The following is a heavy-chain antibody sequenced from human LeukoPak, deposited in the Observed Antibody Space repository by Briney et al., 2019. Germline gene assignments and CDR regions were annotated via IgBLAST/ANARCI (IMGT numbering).Heavy chain of an antibody. CDR1: GFTFSNYG. CDR2: ISGSGDST. V-gene: IGHV3-23*01. D-gene: IGHD3-10*01. J-gene: IGHJ3*02. CDR3: AKDQAGLLWFGEPNDAFDI. Sequence: GGTLRLSCAVSGFTFSNYGMSWVRQTPGKGLEWVSAISGSGDSTYYADSVKGRFTISRDNSKNTLYLQMNSLRAEDTVVYYCAKDQAGLLWFGEPNDAFDIWGQGTMVTVSS.